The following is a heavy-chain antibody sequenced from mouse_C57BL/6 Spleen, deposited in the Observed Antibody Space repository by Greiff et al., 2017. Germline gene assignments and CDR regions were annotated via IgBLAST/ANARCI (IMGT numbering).Heavy chain of an antibody. CDR2: IYPGSGST. D-gene: IGHD1-1*01. CDR3: AKEITTVVAYYFDY. V-gene: IGHV1-55*01. Sequence: QVQLQQPGAELVKPGASVKMSCKASGYTFTSYWITWVKQRPGQGLEWIGDIYPGSGSTNYNEKFKSKATLTVDTSSSTAYMQLSSLTSEDSAVYYGAKEITTVVAYYFDYWGQGTTLTVSS. CDR1: GYTFTSYW. J-gene: IGHJ2*01.